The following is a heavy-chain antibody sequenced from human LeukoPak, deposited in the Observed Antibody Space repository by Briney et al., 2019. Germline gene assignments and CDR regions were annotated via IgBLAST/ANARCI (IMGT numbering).Heavy chain of an antibody. CDR1: GGSISSGSYY. V-gene: IGHV4-61*02. CDR3: AREEVAGTRYYYYYMDV. D-gene: IGHD6-19*01. Sequence: PSGTLSLTCTVSGGSISSGSYYWSWIRQPAGKGLEWIGRIYTSGGTNYNPSLKSRVTISVDTSKNQFSLKLSSVTAADTAVYYCAREEVAGTRYYYYYMDVWGKGTTVTVSS. J-gene: IGHJ6*03. CDR2: IYTSGGT.